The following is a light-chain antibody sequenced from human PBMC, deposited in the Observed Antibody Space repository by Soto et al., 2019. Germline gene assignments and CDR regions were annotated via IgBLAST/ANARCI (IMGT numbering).Light chain of an antibody. Sequence: QSVLTQPPSVSAAPGQKVTISCSGSSSNIGNNYVSWYQQLPGTAPKLLIYENDKRPSRIPDRFSGSKSGTSATLGITGLQTGDEADYYCGTWDGTPPNSEVVFGGGTKLTVL. J-gene: IGLJ2*01. CDR3: GTWDGTPPNSEVV. CDR2: END. V-gene: IGLV1-51*02. CDR1: SSNIGNNY.